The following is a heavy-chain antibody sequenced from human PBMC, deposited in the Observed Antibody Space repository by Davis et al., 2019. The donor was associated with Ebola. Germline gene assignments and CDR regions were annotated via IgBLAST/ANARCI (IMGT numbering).Heavy chain of an antibody. CDR1: GGYISGYY. CDR2: LYHGGGT. V-gene: IGHV4-59*08. J-gene: IGHJ4*02. D-gene: IGHD3-10*01. CDR3: ARVWNDYGSGSYYDY. Sequence: MPSETLSLTCTVSGGYISGYYWSWIRQPPGKGLEWIGNLYHGGGTNYSPSLKSRLTISVDTSKNQFSLELSSVTAADTAVYYCARVWNDYGSGSYYDYWGQGILVTVSS.